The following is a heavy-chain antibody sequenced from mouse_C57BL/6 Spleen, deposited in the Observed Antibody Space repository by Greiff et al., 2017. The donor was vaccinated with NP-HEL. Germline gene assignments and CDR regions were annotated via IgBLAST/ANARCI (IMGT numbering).Heavy chain of an antibody. CDR3: ARSGHYYGSSLDV. D-gene: IGHD1-1*01. J-gene: IGHJ1*03. CDR2: IYPRDGST. V-gene: IGHV1-78*01. CDR1: GYTFTDHT. Sequence: VQLQQSDAELVKPGASVKISCKVSGYTFTDHTIHWMKQRPEQGLEWIGYIYPRDGSTNYNEKFKGKATLTADKTSSTAYMQLNSLTSEDSAVYFCARSGHYYGSSLDVWGTGTTVTVSS.